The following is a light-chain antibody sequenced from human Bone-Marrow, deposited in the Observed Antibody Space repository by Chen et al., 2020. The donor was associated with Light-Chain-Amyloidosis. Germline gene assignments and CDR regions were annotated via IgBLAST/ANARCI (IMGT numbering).Light chain of an antibody. CDR2: RDT. Sequence: SYVLTQPPPVSVSPGQTARITCSGDDLPTKYAYWYQQKPGQAPVLVIHRDTERPSGTSERFSGSSSGTTATLTISGVQAEDEADYHGQSADSSGTYEVIFGGGTKLTVL. CDR1: DLPTKY. CDR3: QSADSSGTYEVI. V-gene: IGLV3-25*03. J-gene: IGLJ2*01.